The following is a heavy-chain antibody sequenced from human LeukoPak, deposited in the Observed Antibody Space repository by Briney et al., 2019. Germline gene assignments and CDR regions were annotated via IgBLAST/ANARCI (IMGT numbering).Heavy chain of an antibody. J-gene: IGHJ4*02. CDR1: GFTFSNYW. V-gene: IGHV3-23*01. CDR2: IIGSAVNT. CDR3: AKGRGIAARLSFDY. Sequence: GGSLRLSCAASGFTFSNYWIHWVRQAPGKGLEWVSTIIGSAVNTYYADSVKGRFTISRDDSKNTVYLQMNSLRAEDTAVYSCAKGRGIAARLSFDYWGQGTLVTVSS. D-gene: IGHD6-6*01.